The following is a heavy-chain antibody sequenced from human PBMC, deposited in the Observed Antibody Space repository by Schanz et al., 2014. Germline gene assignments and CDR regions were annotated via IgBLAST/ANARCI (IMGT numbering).Heavy chain of an antibody. CDR1: GFTLSSDA. CDR3: ARSFSNAGWYGSSDHRGLGSMEDYF. D-gene: IGHD6-19*01. CDR2: ISSGGFT. J-gene: IGHJ1*01. V-gene: IGHV3-23*01. Sequence: SCAASGFTLSSDAMSWVRQAPGKGLDWFSGISSGGFTFHADSVKGRCTISRDNSKNTLYLQLMRLRVEETAVYLCARSFSNAGWYGSSDHRGLGSMEDYF.